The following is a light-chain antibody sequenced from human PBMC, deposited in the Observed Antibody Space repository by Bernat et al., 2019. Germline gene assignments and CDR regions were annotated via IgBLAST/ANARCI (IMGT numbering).Light chain of an antibody. J-gene: IGLJ2*01. CDR2: EVT. CDR1: SSDGGGHNY. CDR3: RSHGASGV. Sequence: QSALTQPPSASGSPGQSVAISCTGTSSDGGGHNYVAWYQQRPGKAPKLIIYEVTKRPSGVPDRFSGSKSGNTASLTVSGLQAEDEADYYCRSHGASGVFGGGTKLPVL. V-gene: IGLV2-8*01.